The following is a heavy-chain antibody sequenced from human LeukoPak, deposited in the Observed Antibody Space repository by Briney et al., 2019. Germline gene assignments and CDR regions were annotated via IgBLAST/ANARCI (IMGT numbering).Heavy chain of an antibody. CDR1: GGSFSGYY. CDR3: ARGPRRSGYYYGSGSYYERSPKNWFDP. J-gene: IGHJ5*02. D-gene: IGHD3-10*01. V-gene: IGHV4-34*01. Sequence: SETLSLTCAVYGGSFSGYYWSWIRQPPGKGLGWIGEINHSGSTNYNPSLKSRVTISVDTSKNQFSLKLSSVTAADTAVYYCARGPRRSGYYYGSGSYYERSPKNWFDPWGQGTLVTVSS. CDR2: INHSGST.